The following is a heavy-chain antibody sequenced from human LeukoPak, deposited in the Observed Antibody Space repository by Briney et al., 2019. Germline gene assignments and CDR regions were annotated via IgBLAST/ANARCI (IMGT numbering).Heavy chain of an antibody. Sequence: GGSLRLSCAGSGFTFSSYAMHWVRQAPGKGLEYVSGISSNGGSTYHADSVRGRFTISRDYAKNTLYLQMNSLRAEDTAVYYCARGGVYSTSAVDYWGQGTLVTVSS. D-gene: IGHD6-6*01. V-gene: IGHV3-64*02. CDR2: ISSNGGST. CDR3: ARGGVYSTSAVDY. CDR1: GFTFSSYA. J-gene: IGHJ4*02.